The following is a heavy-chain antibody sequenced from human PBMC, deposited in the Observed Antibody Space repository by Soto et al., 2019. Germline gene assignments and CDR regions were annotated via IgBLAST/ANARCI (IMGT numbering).Heavy chain of an antibody. CDR3: VRHSAYDLLTGSSGYFDF. J-gene: IGHJ4*02. D-gene: IGHD3-9*01. Sequence: PSETLSLTCSVSGGSINNYYWSWIRQPPGKGLEWLGFIYYDGDTNYNPSLRGRLTMSVDTSKDQFSLTLRSVSAADTALYFCVRHSAYDLLTGSSGYFDFWRQGALVTVSS. CDR2: IYYDGDT. CDR1: GGSINNYY. V-gene: IGHV4-59*08.